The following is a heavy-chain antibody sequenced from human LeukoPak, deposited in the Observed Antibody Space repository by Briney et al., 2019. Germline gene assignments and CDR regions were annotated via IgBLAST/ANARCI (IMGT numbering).Heavy chain of an antibody. CDR1: GYTFTGYL. V-gene: IGHV1-18*04. Sequence: ASVKVSCKASGYTFTGYLMHWVRQAPGQGLEWMGWINAYNGNTNYAQKLQGRVTMTTDTSTSTAYMELRSLRSDDTAVYYCARVYGSGSFLDYWGQGTLVTVSS. CDR3: ARVYGSGSFLDY. J-gene: IGHJ4*02. CDR2: INAYNGNT. D-gene: IGHD3-10*01.